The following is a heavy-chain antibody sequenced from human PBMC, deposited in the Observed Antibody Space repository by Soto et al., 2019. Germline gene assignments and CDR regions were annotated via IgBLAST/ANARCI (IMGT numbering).Heavy chain of an antibody. V-gene: IGHV3-33*01. J-gene: IGHJ4*02. D-gene: IGHD1-26*01. CDR3: ARDLLGSSPAFDY. CDR2: IWYDGSNK. Sequence: GGSLRLSCAASGFTFSNYGMYWVRQAPGKGLEWVANIWYDGSNKYYGDSMKGRFTISRDNSKNTLYLQMNSLRVEDTAVYYCARDLLGSSPAFDYWGQGTLVTVSS. CDR1: GFTFSNYG.